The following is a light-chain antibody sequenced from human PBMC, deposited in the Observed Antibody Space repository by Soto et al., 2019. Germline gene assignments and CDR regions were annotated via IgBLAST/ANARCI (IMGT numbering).Light chain of an antibody. CDR1: QNIRSH. CDR2: SAS. Sequence: DIQMTQSPSAQSASLGDTFTITWRASQNIRSHLNWYQQKPGKAPELLIYSASRLQSGVPSRFGGSGSGTDFTLTISDLQPEDFATYYCQQSYTTPPITFGLGTRLEIK. V-gene: IGKV1-39*01. CDR3: QQSYTTPPIT. J-gene: IGKJ5*01.